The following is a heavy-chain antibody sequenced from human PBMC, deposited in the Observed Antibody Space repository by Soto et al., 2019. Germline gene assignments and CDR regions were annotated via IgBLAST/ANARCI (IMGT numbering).Heavy chain of an antibody. CDR1: GGSISSYY. Sequence: QVQLQESGPGLVKPSETLSLTCTVSGGSISSYYWNWIRQPPGKGLEWIGYIYYSGSTNYNPSLKSRVTISLDTSMNQFSLKLSSVTAADTAVYYCASSNIAAAGFYYYGMDVWGRGTTVTVSS. J-gene: IGHJ6*02. V-gene: IGHV4-59*01. CDR2: IYYSGST. D-gene: IGHD6-13*01. CDR3: ASSNIAAAGFYYYGMDV.